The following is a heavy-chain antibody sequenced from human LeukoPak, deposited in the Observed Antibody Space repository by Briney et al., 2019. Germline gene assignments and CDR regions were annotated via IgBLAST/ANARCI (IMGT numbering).Heavy chain of an antibody. D-gene: IGHD6-13*01. CDR2: IIPIFGTA. J-gene: IGHJ4*02. CDR3: ARTKLPSSWYSTYV. CDR1: GGTFSSYA. Sequence: SVKVSCKAPGGTFSSYAISWVRQAPGQGLEWMGGIIPIFGTANYAQKFQGRVTMTRDTSTSTVYMELSSLRSEDTAVYYCARTKLPSSWYSTYVWGQGTLVTVSS. V-gene: IGHV1-69*05.